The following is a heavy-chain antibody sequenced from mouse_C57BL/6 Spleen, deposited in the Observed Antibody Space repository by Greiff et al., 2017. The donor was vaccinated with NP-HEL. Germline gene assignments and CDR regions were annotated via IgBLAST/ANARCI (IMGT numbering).Heavy chain of an antibody. V-gene: IGHV5-17*01. CDR3: AKEFAY. Sequence: EVMLVESGGGLVKPGGSLKLSCAASGFTFSDYGMHWVRQAPEKGLEWVAYISSGSSTIYYADTVKGRFTISRDNAKNTLFLRMTSLRSEDTAMYYCAKEFAYWGQGTLVTVSA. J-gene: IGHJ3*01. CDR1: GFTFSDYG. CDR2: ISSGSSTI.